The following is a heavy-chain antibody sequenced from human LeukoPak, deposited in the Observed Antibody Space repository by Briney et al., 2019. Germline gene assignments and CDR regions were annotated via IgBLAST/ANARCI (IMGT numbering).Heavy chain of an antibody. CDR1: GGTFSSYA. CDR3: ARGPVGYGSGSYFDP. Sequence: GASVKVSCKASGGTFSSYAISWVRQAPGQGLEWMGGIIPIFGTANYAQKFQGRVTITADESTSTAYMELSSLRSEDTAVYYCARGPVGYGSGSYFDPWGQGTLVTVSS. V-gene: IGHV1-69*13. D-gene: IGHD3-10*01. CDR2: IIPIFGTA. J-gene: IGHJ5*02.